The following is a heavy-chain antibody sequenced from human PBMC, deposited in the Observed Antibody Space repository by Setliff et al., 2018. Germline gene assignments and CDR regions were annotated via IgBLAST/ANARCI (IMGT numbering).Heavy chain of an antibody. CDR1: GESLRGYY. D-gene: IGHD3-22*01. Sequence: SETLSLTCAVYGESLRGYYWTWIRQSPGKGLEWIGEINHDGGSNYNPPLKSRVTMSIDMSEKQFSLKLRSVTVADTAVYYCARGQDYYDPSGYYKLGYWGPGTPVTVSS. CDR3: ARGQDYYDPSGYYKLGY. V-gene: IGHV4-34*01. J-gene: IGHJ4*02. CDR2: INHDGGS.